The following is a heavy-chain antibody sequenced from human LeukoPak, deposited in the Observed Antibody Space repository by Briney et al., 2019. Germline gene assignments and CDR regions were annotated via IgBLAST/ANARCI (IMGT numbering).Heavy chain of an antibody. Sequence: GASVKVSCKASGYTFTSYGISWVRQAPGQGLEWMGWISAYNGNTNYAQKLQGRVTMTTDTSTSTAYMELRSLRSDDTAVYYCARDHYSLSTYYDFWSGYYPYYYYGMDVWGQGTTVTVSS. CDR3: ARDHYSLSTYYDFWSGYYPYYYYGMDV. CDR2: ISAYNGNT. D-gene: IGHD3-3*01. J-gene: IGHJ6*02. CDR1: GYTFTSYG. V-gene: IGHV1-18*01.